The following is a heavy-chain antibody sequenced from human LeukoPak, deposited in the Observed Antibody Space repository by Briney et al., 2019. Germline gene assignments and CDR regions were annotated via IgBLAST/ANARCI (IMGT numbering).Heavy chain of an antibody. J-gene: IGHJ4*02. V-gene: IGHV3-30*02. Sequence: GGSLRLSCAASGFTFSNYGMHWVRQAPGKGQEWVAFIQYDGSDENYADSVKGRFTISRDNSKNTLYLQMNSLRTEDTAVYYCATKAAAYYFESWGQGSLVTVSS. D-gene: IGHD6-13*01. CDR1: GFTFSNYG. CDR3: ATKAAAYYFES. CDR2: IQYDGSDE.